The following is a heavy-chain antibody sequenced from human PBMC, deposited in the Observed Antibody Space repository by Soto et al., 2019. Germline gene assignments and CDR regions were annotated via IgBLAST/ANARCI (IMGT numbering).Heavy chain of an antibody. CDR1: GYTFTSYY. CDR2: INPSGGST. V-gene: IGHV1-46*01. J-gene: IGHJ4*02. Sequence: QVQLVQSGAEVKKPGASVKVSCKASGYTFTSYYMHWVRQAPGQGLEWMGIINPSGGSTSYAQKSQXXXTXXRDTSTSTVYMELSSLRSEDTAVYYSARDYDILDYWGQGTLVTVSS. CDR3: ARDYDILDY. D-gene: IGHD3-9*01.